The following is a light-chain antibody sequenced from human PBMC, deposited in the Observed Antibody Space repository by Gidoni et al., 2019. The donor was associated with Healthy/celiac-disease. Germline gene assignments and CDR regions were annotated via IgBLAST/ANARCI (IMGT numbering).Light chain of an antibody. CDR3: QQSYSTPLT. Sequence: DSQMTQAPSPLSASVGNRATITCRASQSIRRYLIWYQQTPGKAPKLLIYAASSLQSVVPSRFSGSGSGTDFTLTISSLQPEDFATYYCQQSYSTPLTFGGGTKVEIK. CDR1: QSIRRY. V-gene: IGKV1-39*01. J-gene: IGKJ4*01. CDR2: AAS.